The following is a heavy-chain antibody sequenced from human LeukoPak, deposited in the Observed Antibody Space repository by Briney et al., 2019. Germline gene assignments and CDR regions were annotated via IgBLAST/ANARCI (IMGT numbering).Heavy chain of an antibody. V-gene: IGHV5-51*01. J-gene: IGHJ4*02. D-gene: IGHD6-6*01. CDR3: ARRDASIAVPFDY. CDR1: GYRFSNYW. CDR2: IYPGDSDT. Sequence: GASLQISCKGSGYRFSNYWIGWVRQLPGKGLECMGIIYPGDSDTRYGPSFQGQVTISADKSSSTAYLQWSSLKASDTAIYYCARRDASIAVPFDYWGQGTLVTVSS.